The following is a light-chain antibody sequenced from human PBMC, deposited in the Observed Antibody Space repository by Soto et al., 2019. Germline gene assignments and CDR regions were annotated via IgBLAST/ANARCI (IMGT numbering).Light chain of an antibody. V-gene: IGLV2-23*01. CDR1: NTDVENYNF. Sequence: QSVLTQPASVSGSPGQSITIACTGINTDVENYNFVSWYQQHPGKAPKLMIYEDYKRPSGVSNRFSGSKSGNTASLTISGLQPEDEAHYYCQSYDGGLSVSKVFGGGTKLTVL. CDR3: QSYDGGLSVSKV. J-gene: IGLJ2*01. CDR2: EDY.